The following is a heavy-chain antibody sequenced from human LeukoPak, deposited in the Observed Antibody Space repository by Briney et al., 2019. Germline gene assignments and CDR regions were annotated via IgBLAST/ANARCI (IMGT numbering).Heavy chain of an antibody. CDR3: ARDLGDYYDSSGSHAFDI. Sequence: LAGGSLRLSCAASGFTLSSYSMNWVRQAPGKGLEWVSYISSSSSTIYYADSVKGRFTISRDNAKNSLYLQMNSLRAEDTAVYYCARDLGDYYDSSGSHAFDIWGQGTMVTVSS. CDR1: GFTLSSYS. D-gene: IGHD3-22*01. J-gene: IGHJ3*02. V-gene: IGHV3-48*01. CDR2: ISSSSSTI.